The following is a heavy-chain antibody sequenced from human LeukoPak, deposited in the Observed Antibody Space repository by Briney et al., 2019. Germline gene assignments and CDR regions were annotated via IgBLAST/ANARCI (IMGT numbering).Heavy chain of an antibody. CDR1: GYTFTGYY. J-gene: IGHJ5*02. Sequence: ASVKVSCKASGYTFTGYYMHWVRQAPGQGLEWMGWINPNSGGTNYAQKFQGRVTMTRDTSISTAYMELSRLRSDDTAVYYCARVEYDSSGYYIDWFDPWGQGTLVTVSS. D-gene: IGHD3-22*01. V-gene: IGHV1-2*02. CDR3: ARVEYDSSGYYIDWFDP. CDR2: INPNSGGT.